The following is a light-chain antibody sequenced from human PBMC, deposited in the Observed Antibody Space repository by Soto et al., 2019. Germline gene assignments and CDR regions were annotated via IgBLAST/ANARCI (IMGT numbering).Light chain of an antibody. CDR2: GAS. J-gene: IGKJ2*01. CDR1: QSVSSSY. V-gene: IGKV3-20*01. CDR3: QQYGSSPVT. Sequence: EIVLTQSPGTLSLSPGERATLSCRASQSVSSSYLAWYQQKPGQAPRLLIYGASSRATGIPDRFSGSGSGTDFPLTISRLEPEDFAVYYGQQYGSSPVTFGQGTKLEIK.